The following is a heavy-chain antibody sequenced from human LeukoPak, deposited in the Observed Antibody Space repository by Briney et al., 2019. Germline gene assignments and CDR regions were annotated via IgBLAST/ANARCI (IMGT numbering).Heavy chain of an antibody. D-gene: IGHD1-26*01. CDR1: GYTFTSYG. CDR2: ISAYNGNT. V-gene: IGHV1-18*01. Sequence: ASVKVSCKASGYTFTSYGISWVRQAPGQGLEWMGWISAYNGNTNYAQKFQGRVTITADESTSTAYMELSSLRSEDTAVYYCARGIVGATQGVDYWGQGTLVTVSS. J-gene: IGHJ4*02. CDR3: ARGIVGATQGVDY.